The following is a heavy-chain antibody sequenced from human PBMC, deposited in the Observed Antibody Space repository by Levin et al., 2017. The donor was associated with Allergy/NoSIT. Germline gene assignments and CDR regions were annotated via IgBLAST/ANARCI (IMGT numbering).Heavy chain of an antibody. Sequence: GGSLKISCAASGFTFSSYGMHWVRQAPGKGLEWVAVISNDGSNKYYGDSVKGRFTISRDNSKNTLYLQMNSLRAEDTAVYYCARNRYYASGSQLQFLEYWGQGILVTVSS. J-gene: IGHJ4*02. CDR3: ARNRYYASGSQLQFLEY. CDR2: ISNDGSNK. D-gene: IGHD3-10*01. CDR1: GFTFSSYG. V-gene: IGHV3-30*03.